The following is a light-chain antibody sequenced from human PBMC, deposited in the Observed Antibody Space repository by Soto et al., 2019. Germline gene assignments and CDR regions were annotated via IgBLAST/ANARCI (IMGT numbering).Light chain of an antibody. CDR3: QQFGSSPGFT. J-gene: IGKJ3*01. CDR2: GAS. Sequence: EIVLTQSPGTLSLSPGERATLSCRASQSINSRYLAWYQQKPGQAPRLLIYGASSRSTGIPDRFSGSGSGTDFTLTISRLEPEDFAVYYCQQFGSSPGFTFGPWNKVDIK. V-gene: IGKV3-20*01. CDR1: QSINSRY.